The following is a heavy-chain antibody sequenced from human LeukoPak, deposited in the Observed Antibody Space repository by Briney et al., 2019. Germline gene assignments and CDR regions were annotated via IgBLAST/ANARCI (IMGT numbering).Heavy chain of an antibody. J-gene: IGHJ5*02. CDR3: ARGWWELLPEGEWFDP. D-gene: IGHD1-26*01. CDR1: GGSIISGGYY. V-gene: IGHV4-61*08. CDR2: IYYSGST. Sequence: SETLSPTCTVSGGSIISGGYYWSWIRQHPGKGLEWIGYIYYSGSTNYNPSLKSRVTISVDTSKNQFSLKLSSVTAADTAVYYCARGWWELLPEGEWFDPWGQGTLVTVSS.